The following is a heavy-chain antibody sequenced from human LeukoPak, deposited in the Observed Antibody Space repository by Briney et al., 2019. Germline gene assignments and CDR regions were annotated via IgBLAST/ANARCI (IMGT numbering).Heavy chain of an antibody. Sequence: ASVKVSCKASGGTFSSYTISWVRQAPGQGLEWMGRIIPILSIANYAQKFQGRVTITADKSTSTAYMELSSLRSEDTAVYYCATLATARPYYFDYWGQGTLVTVSS. CDR2: IIPILSIA. CDR1: GGTFSSYT. J-gene: IGHJ4*02. CDR3: ATLATARPYYFDY. D-gene: IGHD5-12*01. V-gene: IGHV1-69*02.